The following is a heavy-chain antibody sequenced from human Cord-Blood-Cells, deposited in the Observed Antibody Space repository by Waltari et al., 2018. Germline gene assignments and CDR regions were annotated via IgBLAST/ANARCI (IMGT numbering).Heavy chain of an antibody. Sequence: QVQLVESGGGVVQPGRSLRLSCAASGFTFSSYGMHWVRQAPGNGLGWVAVISYDESNKYWADSVKGRLTISRDNSKNTLYLQMNSLRAEDTAVYYCAKDRVGGIAAADDAFDIWGQGTMVTVSS. V-gene: IGHV3-30*18. J-gene: IGHJ3*02. CDR2: ISYDESNK. CDR3: AKDRVGGIAAADDAFDI. D-gene: IGHD6-13*01. CDR1: GFTFSSYG.